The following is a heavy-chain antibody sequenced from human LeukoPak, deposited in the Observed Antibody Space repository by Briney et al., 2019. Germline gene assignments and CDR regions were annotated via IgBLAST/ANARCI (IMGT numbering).Heavy chain of an antibody. CDR2: ISVYNGNT. D-gene: IGHD3-3*01. CDR3: ARLRDHYDFWSGDAFDS. V-gene: IGHV1-18*01. Sequence: ASVKVSCKASGYTFTSYGISWVRQAPGQGLEWMALISVYNGNTKYAQKVQGRVTMTTDTSTSTVYMELRSLRSDDTAVYYCARLRDHYDFWSGDAFDSWGQGTMVTVSS. CDR1: GYTFTSYG. J-gene: IGHJ3*02.